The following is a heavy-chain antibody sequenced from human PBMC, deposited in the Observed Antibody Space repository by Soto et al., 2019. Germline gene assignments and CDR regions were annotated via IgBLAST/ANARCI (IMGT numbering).Heavy chain of an antibody. J-gene: IGHJ5*02. CDR1: GFTFSSYG. CDR3: AKEGFDP. V-gene: IGHV3-30*18. Sequence: QVQLVESGGGVVQPGRSLRLSCAASGFTFSSYGMHWVRQAPGKGLEWVAVISYDGSNKYYADSVEGRFTISRDNSKNTLYLQMNSLRAEDTAVYYCAKEGFDPWGQGTLVTVSS. CDR2: ISYDGSNK.